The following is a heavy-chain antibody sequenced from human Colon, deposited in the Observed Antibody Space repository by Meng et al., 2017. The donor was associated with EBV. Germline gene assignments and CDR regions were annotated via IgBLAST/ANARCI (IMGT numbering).Heavy chain of an antibody. V-gene: IGHV4-34*01. Sequence: QVHIQQLGGGRLKLSETLSLTCTVYGGSFSDSYWTWIRQPPGKGLEWIGEINHVGSTTYNPSLKSRVTISVDTSKNQFSLKLSSVTAADAAVYYCASSDCSGGTCYLDCWGQGTLVTVSS. J-gene: IGHJ4*02. CDR2: INHVGST. CDR1: GGSFSDSY. D-gene: IGHD2-15*01. CDR3: ASSDCSGGTCYLDC.